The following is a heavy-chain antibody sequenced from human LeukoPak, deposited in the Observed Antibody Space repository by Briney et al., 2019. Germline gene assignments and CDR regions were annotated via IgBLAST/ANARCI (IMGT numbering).Heavy chain of an antibody. CDR2: IRSKANSYAT. D-gene: IGHD2/OR15-2a*01. CDR1: GFTFSGSA. J-gene: IGHJ4*02. Sequence: QTGGSLRLSCAASGFTFSGSAMHWVRQASGKGLEWVGRIRSKANSYATAYAALVKGRFTISRDDSKNTAYLQMNSLNTEDTAVYYCTRLNPVGYYAPDYWGQGTLVTVSS. V-gene: IGHV3-73*01. CDR3: TRLNPVGYYAPDY.